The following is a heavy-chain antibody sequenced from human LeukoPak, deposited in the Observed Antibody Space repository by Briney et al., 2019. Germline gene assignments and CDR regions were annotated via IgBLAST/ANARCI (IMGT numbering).Heavy chain of an antibody. CDR3: ARHSRELLDY. CDR2: IYYSGST. Sequence: SETLSLTCTVSGGSISSYYWSWIRQPPGKGLEWIGYIYYSGSTNYSPSLKSRVTISVDTSKNQFSLKLSSVTAADTAVYYCARHSRELLDYWGQGTLVTVSS. D-gene: IGHD1-26*01. CDR1: GGSISSYY. V-gene: IGHV4-59*08. J-gene: IGHJ4*02.